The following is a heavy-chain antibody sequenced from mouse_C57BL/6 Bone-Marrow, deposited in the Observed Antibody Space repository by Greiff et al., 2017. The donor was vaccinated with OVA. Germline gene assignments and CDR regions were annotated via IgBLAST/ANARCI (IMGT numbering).Heavy chain of an antibody. J-gene: IGHJ3*01. CDR2: IDPENGDT. Sequence: EVQLQQSGAELVRPGASVKLSCTASGFNIKDDYMHWVKQRPEQGLEWIGWIDPENGDTEYASKFQGKATITADTSSITAYLQLSSLTSEDTAVYYFTERGGFAYWGQGTLVTVSA. V-gene: IGHV14-4*01. CDR3: TERGGFAY. CDR1: GFNIKDDY.